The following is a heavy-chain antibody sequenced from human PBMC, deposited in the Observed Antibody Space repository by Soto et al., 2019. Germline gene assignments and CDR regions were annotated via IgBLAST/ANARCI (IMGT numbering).Heavy chain of an antibody. CDR2: IYYSGST. Sequence: SETLSLTCTVSGGSISSGDYYWSWIRQPPGKGLEWIGYIYYSGSTYYHPSLKSRVTISVDTSKNQFSLKLSSVTAADTAVYYCARDREDCSSTSCRLGNWFDPWGQGTLVTVSS. V-gene: IGHV4-30-4*01. J-gene: IGHJ5*02. CDR1: GGSISSGDYY. D-gene: IGHD2-2*01. CDR3: ARDREDCSSTSCRLGNWFDP.